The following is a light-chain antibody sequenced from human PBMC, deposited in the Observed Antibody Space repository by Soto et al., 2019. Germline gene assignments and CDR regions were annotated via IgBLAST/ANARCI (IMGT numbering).Light chain of an antibody. J-gene: IGLJ3*02. CDR2: RNN. V-gene: IGLV1-47*01. Sequence: SVLTQPPSASGTPGQRVTISCSGSSSNIGSNYVYWYQQLPGTAPKLLIYRNNQRPSGVPDRFSGSKSGTSASLAISGLRSEDEADYYCAAWDDSLSGRWVFGGGTKLTVL. CDR1: SSNIGSNY. CDR3: AAWDDSLSGRWV.